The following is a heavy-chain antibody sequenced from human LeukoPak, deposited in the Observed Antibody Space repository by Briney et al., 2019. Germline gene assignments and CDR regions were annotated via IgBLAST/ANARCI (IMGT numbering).Heavy chain of an antibody. J-gene: IGHJ4*02. CDR2: IYYSGST. CDR1: GGSISSVGYY. Sequence: PSETLSLTCTLSGGSISSVGYYWSWIRQHPGKGLEWIGYIYYSGSTYYNPSLKSRVTISVDTSKNQFSLKLSSVTAADTAVYYCARAVGDGRVFGYWGQGTLVTVSS. V-gene: IGHV4-31*03. CDR3: ARAVGDGRVFGY. D-gene: IGHD1-26*01.